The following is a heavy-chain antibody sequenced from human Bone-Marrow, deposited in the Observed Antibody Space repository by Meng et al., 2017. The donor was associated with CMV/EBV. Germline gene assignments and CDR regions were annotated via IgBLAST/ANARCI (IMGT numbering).Heavy chain of an antibody. Sequence: GESLKISCAASGLTFTTYAMHWVRQAPGKGLEWVAVISYDGSNKYYADSVKGRFTISRDNSKNTLYLQMNSLRAEDTAVYYCTTGLSVAPDYYGMDVWGQGTTVTVSS. CDR3: TTGLSVAPDYYGMDV. CDR1: GLTFTTYA. D-gene: IGHD2-15*01. V-gene: IGHV3-30-3*01. CDR2: ISYDGSNK. J-gene: IGHJ6*02.